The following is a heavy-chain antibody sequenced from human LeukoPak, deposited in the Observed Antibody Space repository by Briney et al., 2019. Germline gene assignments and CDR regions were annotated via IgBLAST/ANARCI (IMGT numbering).Heavy chain of an antibody. CDR1: GSSISSYY. V-gene: IGHV4-59*13. CDR2: IFYIGST. Sequence: SETLSLTCTVSGSSISSYYWSWIRLPPGKGPGGIGYIFYIGSTNYNPSLTSRVTISVDTSKNQFSLKLSSVTAADTAVYYCARGESFNYYYYMDVWGKGTTVTVSS. J-gene: IGHJ6*03. CDR3: ARGESFNYYYYMDV. D-gene: IGHD3-16*01.